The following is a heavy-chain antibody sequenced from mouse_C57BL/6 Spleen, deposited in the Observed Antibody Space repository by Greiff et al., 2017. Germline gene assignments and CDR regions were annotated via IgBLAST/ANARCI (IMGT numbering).Heavy chain of an antibody. Sequence: QVQLKESGAELVKPGASVKMSCKASGYTFTTYPIEWMKQNHGKSLEWIGNFHPYNDDTKYNEKFKGKATLTVEKSSSTVYLELSRLTSDDSAVYYCAILDSSGYDWFAYWGQGTLVTVSA. CDR3: AILDSSGYDWFAY. CDR1: GYTFTTYP. D-gene: IGHD3-2*02. CDR2: FHPYNDDT. V-gene: IGHV1-47*01. J-gene: IGHJ3*01.